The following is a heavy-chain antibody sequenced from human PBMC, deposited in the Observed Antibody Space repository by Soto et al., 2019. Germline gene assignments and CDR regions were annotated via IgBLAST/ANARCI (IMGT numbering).Heavy chain of an antibody. J-gene: IGHJ4*01. D-gene: IGHD3-10*01. V-gene: IGHV5-51*01. CDR1: GYSFTTYW. CDR2: IYPGDSDT. Sequence: GESLKISCKGSGYSFTTYWIAWVRQMPGKGLEWVGIIYPGDSDTRYSPSFEGHVTISVDKSISTAFLQWNSLKASDNAIYYCARHSTSAPKDYWGQGTLVTVS. CDR3: ARHSTSAPKDY.